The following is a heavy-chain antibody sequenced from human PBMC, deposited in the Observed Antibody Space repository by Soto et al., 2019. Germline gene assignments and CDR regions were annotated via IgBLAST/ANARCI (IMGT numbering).Heavy chain of an antibody. D-gene: IGHD6-13*01. CDR1: GYTFTGYY. CDR3: ARDRRSSSWYRDNWFDP. J-gene: IGHJ5*02. Sequence: GASVKVSCKASGYTFTGYYMHWVRQAPGQGLEWMGWINPNSGGTNYAQKFQGRVTMTRDTSISTAYMELSRLRSDDTAVYYCARDRRSSSWYRDNWFDPWGQGTLVTVSS. V-gene: IGHV1-2*02. CDR2: INPNSGGT.